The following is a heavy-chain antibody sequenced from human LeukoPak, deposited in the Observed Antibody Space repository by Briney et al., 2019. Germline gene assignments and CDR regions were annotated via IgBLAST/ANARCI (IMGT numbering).Heavy chain of an antibody. Sequence: PQTLSLTCTVSGGSISSGDYYWSWIRQPPGKGLEWIGYIYYSGSTYYNPSLKSRVTISVDTSKNQFSLKLSSVTAADTAVYYCARVGALWWFDPWGQGTLVTVSS. V-gene: IGHV4-30-4*01. J-gene: IGHJ5*02. CDR1: GGSISSGDYY. CDR2: IYYSGST. CDR3: ARVGALWWFDP. D-gene: IGHD3-10*01.